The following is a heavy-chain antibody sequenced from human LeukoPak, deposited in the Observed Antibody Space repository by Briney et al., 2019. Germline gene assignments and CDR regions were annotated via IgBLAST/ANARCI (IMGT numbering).Heavy chain of an antibody. Sequence: SETLSLTCAVYGGSYSGYYWSWIRQPPGKGLEWIGEINHSGSTNYNPSLKSRVTISVDTSKNQFSLKLSSVTAADTAVYYCARGSLWFGEDYWGQGTLVTVSS. D-gene: IGHD3-10*01. CDR1: GGSYSGYY. V-gene: IGHV4-34*01. CDR2: INHSGST. CDR3: ARGSLWFGEDY. J-gene: IGHJ4*02.